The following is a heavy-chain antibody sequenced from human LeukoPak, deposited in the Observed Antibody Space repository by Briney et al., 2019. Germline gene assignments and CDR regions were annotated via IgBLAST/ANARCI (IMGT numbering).Heavy chain of an antibody. D-gene: IGHD3-10*01. CDR3: ATLMVRGEWGFDY. V-gene: IGHV1-2*02. J-gene: IGHJ4*02. Sequence: ASVKVSCKASGYTFTGYYMHWVRQAPGQGLEWVGWINPNSGGTNYAQKFQGRVTMTRDTSISTAYMELSRLRSDDTAVYYCATLMVRGEWGFDYWGQGNLVTVPS. CDR1: GYTFTGYY. CDR2: INPNSGGT.